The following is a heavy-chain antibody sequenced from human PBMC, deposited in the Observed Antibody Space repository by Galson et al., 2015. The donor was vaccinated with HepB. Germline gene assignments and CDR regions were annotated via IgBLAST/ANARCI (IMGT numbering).Heavy chain of an antibody. V-gene: IGHV3-23*01. CDR1: GFTFSSYA. CDR3: AKDLEGYVWGIPV. D-gene: IGHD3-16*01. Sequence: SLRLSCAASGFTFSSYAMSWVRQAPGKGLEWVSAISGSGGSTYYADSVKGRFTISRDNSKNTLYLQMNSLRAEDTAVYYCAKDLEGYVWGIPVWGQGTTVTVSS. J-gene: IGHJ6*02. CDR2: ISGSGGST.